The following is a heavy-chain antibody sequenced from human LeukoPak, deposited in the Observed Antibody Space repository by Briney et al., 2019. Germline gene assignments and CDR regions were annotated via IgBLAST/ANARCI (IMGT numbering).Heavy chain of an antibody. D-gene: IGHD2-15*01. CDR1: GGSFSGYY. CDR2: INHSGST. CDR3: ARGPASVVAPSYYFDY. J-gene: IGHJ4*02. Sequence: SETLSLTCAVYGGSFSGYYWSWIRQPPGKGLEWIGEINHSGSTNYNPSLKSRVTISVDTSKNQFSLKLSSVTAADTAVYYCARGPASVVAPSYYFDYRGQGTLVTVSS. V-gene: IGHV4-34*01.